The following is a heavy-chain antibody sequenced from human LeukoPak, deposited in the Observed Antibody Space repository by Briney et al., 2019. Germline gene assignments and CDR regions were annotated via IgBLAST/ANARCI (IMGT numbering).Heavy chain of an antibody. CDR3: AGVTTGGYYNC. J-gene: IGHJ4*02. CDR2: IYTSGST. CDR1: GGFISSGSYY. D-gene: IGHD3-22*01. Sequence: SETLSLTCTVSGGFISSGSYYWSWIRQPAGKGLEWIGRIYTSGSTNYNPSLKSRVTISVDTSKNQFSLKLSSVTAADTAVYYCAGVTTGGYYNCWGQGTLVTVSS. V-gene: IGHV4-61*02.